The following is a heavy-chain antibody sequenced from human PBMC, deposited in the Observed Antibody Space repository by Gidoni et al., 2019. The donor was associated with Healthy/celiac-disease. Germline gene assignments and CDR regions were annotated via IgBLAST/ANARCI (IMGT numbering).Heavy chain of an antibody. D-gene: IGHD3-3*01. J-gene: IGHJ4*02. Sequence: EVQLVESGGGLVQPGGSLRLSCAASGFTFSSYSMNWVRQAPGKGLEWFSYISSSSSPIYYADSVKGRFTISRDNAKNSLYLQMNSLRDEDTAVYYCASADFWGGFFDYWGQRTLVTVSS. CDR1: GFTFSSYS. CDR3: ASADFWGGFFDY. CDR2: ISSSSSPI. V-gene: IGHV3-48*02.